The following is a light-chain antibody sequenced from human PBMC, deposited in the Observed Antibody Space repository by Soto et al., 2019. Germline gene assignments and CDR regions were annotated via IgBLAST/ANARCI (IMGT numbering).Light chain of an antibody. J-gene: IGKJ5*01. CDR3: QQYHTWPPIT. CDR2: DAS. CDR1: QSVSSY. V-gene: IGKV3-11*01. Sequence: EIVLTQSPATLSLSPGERATLSCRASQSVSSYLAWYQQKPGQAPRLLIYDASNRATGIPARFSGSGSGTDFTLSISSLQPGDVGIYSCQQYHTWPPITFGQGTRLEIK.